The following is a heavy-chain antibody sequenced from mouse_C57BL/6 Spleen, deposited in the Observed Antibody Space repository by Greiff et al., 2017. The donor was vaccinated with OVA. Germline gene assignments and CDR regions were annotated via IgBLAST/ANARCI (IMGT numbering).Heavy chain of an antibody. CDR1: GYAFSSYW. CDR3: ARRYGSSYWYCDV. D-gene: IGHD1-1*01. Sequence: QVQLQQSGAELVKPGASVKISCKASGYAFSSYWMNWVKQRPGKGLEWIGQIYPGDGDTNYNGKFKGKATLTADKSSSTAYMQLSSLTSEDSAVYFCARRYGSSYWYCDVWGTGTTVTVSS. V-gene: IGHV1-80*01. J-gene: IGHJ1*03. CDR2: IYPGDGDT.